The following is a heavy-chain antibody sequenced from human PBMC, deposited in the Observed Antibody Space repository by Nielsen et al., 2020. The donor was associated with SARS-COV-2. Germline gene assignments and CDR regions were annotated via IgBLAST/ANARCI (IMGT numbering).Heavy chain of an antibody. CDR2: IYYSGST. D-gene: IGHD3-22*01. Sequence: SETLSLTCTVSGGSISSGDYYWSWIRQPPGKGLEWIGYIYYSGSTYYNPSLKSRVTISVDTSKNQFSLKLSSVTAADTAVYYCARAGITNYYDSSVGRYDSWGQGTLVTVSS. V-gene: IGHV4-30-4*01. J-gene: IGHJ4*02. CDR1: GGSISSGDYY. CDR3: ARAGITNYYDSSVGRYDS.